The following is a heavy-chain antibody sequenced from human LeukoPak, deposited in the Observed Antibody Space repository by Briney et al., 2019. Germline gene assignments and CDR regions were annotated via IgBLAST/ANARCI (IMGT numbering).Heavy chain of an antibody. CDR1: GFTFSDYW. CDR2: IKQDGSEK. Sequence: PGRSLRLSRAVSGFTFSDYWMTWVRQAPGKGLEWVANIKQDGSEKNYVDSVKGRFTISRDNAKNSVYLQMHSLRGEDTAVYYCARDTSPYTGTIWSDAFDIWGQGTMVTVSS. J-gene: IGHJ3*02. D-gene: IGHD2-2*01. CDR3: ARDTSPYTGTIWSDAFDI. V-gene: IGHV3-7*01.